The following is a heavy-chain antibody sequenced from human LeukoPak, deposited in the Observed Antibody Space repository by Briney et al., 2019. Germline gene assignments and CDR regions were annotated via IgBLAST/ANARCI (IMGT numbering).Heavy chain of an antibody. CDR3: ARECLICGDGDYFDY. Sequence: GGSLRLSCAAPGFTFSSYWMSWVRQAPGKGLEWVANIKQDGSEKYYVDSVKGRFTISRDNAKNSLYLQMNSLRAEDTAVYYCARECLICGDGDYFDYWGQGTLVTVSS. J-gene: IGHJ4*02. CDR2: IKQDGSEK. CDR1: GFTFSSYW. D-gene: IGHD2-21*02. V-gene: IGHV3-7*01.